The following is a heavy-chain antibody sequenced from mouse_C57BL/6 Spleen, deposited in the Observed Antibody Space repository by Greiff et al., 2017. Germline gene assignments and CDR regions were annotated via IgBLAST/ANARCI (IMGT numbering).Heavy chain of an antibody. J-gene: IGHJ3*01. CDR2: IDPSDSYT. CDR3: ASLYDGAY. CDR1: GYTFTSYW. Sequence: VQLHQPGAELVMPGASVKLSCKASGYTFTSYWMHWVKQRPGQGLEWIGEIDPSDSYTNYNQKFKGKSTLTVDKSSSTAYMHLSSLTSEDSAFYYCASLYDGAYWGQGTLVTVSA. D-gene: IGHD2-3*01. V-gene: IGHV1-69*01.